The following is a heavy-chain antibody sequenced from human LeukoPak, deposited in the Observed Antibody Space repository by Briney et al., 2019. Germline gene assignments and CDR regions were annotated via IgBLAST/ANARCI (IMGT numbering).Heavy chain of an antibody. J-gene: IGHJ4*02. V-gene: IGHV3-23*01. CDR2: INDNGGGT. Sequence: PGGSLRLSCAASGFIFSRYAMSWVRQAPGKGLEWVSDINDNGGGTFYADSVKGRFTVSRDNSKNTLYMKMNSLRGGDTAVYYCAKKLGSAPGDFFDYWGQGTLVTVSS. CDR3: AKKLGSAPGDFFDY. CDR1: GFIFSRYA. D-gene: IGHD6-25*01.